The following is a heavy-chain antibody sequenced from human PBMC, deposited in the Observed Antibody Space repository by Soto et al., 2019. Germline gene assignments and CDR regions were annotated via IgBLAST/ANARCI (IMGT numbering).Heavy chain of an antibody. Sequence: EVQLVESGGGLVQPGRSLRLSCEASGFTFDDYSMHWVRQAPGKGLEWVSGIKWNSGSIGYADSVKGRFTISRDNAKNSLYLQMNSLRAEDTALYYCVQDVRDYIWGSYTSLGQGTLVTVSS. V-gene: IGHV3-9*01. CDR2: IKWNSGSI. D-gene: IGHD3-16*01. CDR3: VQDVRDYIWGSYTS. CDR1: GFTFDDYS. J-gene: IGHJ5*02.